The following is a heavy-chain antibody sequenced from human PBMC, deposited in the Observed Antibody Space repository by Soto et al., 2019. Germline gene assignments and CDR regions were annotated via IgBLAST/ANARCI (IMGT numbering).Heavy chain of an antibody. D-gene: IGHD2-15*01. CDR1: GFTFRNYG. CDR2: ISGGGGST. Sequence: GGSLRLSCAASGFTFRNYGMSWVRQAPGKGLEWVSAISGGGGSTYYAGSVKGRLTVSRDNSKDTLFLQLINLIAEDTAVYYCAKDRCCSGGVCSFSYFDYWGPGTLVTVSS. CDR3: AKDRCCSGGVCSFSYFDY. J-gene: IGHJ4*02. V-gene: IGHV3-23*01.